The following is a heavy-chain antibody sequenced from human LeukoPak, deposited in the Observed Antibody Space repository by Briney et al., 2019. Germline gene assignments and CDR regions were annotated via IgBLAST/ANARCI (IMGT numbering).Heavy chain of an antibody. CDR3: ARGNWGTFLDS. V-gene: IGHV4-59*01. J-gene: IGHJ4*02. CDR2: IFHSGST. CDR1: GDSISSYY. Sequence: SETLSLTCTVSGDSISSYYWSWIRQPPRKGLEWIGYIFHSGSTNYNPSLKSRVTISVDTSKKHFSLKLSTVTAADTAVYYCARGNWGTFLDSRGQGTLVTVSS. D-gene: IGHD7-27*01.